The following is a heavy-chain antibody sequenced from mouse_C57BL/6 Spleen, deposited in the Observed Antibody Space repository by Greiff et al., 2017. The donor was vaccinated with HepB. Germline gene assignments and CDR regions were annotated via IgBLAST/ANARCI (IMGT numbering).Heavy chain of an antibody. CDR1: GYTFTDYE. CDR2: IDPETGGT. V-gene: IGHV1-15*01. D-gene: IGHD2-1*01. Sequence: VKLVESGAELVRPGASVTLSCKASGYTFTDYEMHWVKQTPVHGLEWIGAIDPETGGTAYNQKFKGKAILTADKSSSTAYMELRSLTSEDSAVYYCTRWSLLVHYWGQGTTLTVSS. CDR3: TRWSLLVHY. J-gene: IGHJ2*01.